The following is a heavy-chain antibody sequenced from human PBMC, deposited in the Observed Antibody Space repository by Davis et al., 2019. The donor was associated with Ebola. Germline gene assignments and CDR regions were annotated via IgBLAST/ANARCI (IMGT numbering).Heavy chain of an antibody. CDR3: ARDRDGEGNWYFDL. V-gene: IGHV3-23*01. CDR2: ISGSGGTT. CDR1: GFTFSSYA. J-gene: IGHJ2*01. Sequence: GGSLRLSCAASGFTFSSYAMSWVRQAPGKGLEWVSAISGSGGTTYYAGSVKGRFTISRDNSKNTLFLQVNSLRSEDTTFYYCARDRDGEGNWYFDLWGRGTLVTVSS. D-gene: IGHD4-17*01.